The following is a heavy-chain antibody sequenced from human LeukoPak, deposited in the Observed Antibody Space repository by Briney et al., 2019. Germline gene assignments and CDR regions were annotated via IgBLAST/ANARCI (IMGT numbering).Heavy chain of an antibody. J-gene: IGHJ3*01. CDR2: IYPGDSDT. V-gene: IGHV5-51*03. D-gene: IGHD4-17*01. CDR1: GYMFSNYW. CDR3: ASTDPRHDGCAL. Sequence: GESLKISCEGSGYMFSNYWIGWVRQMPGKGLEWMGIIYPGDSDTTYSPSFQGQVTISADTSINTAYVQGTSLKASDTSMYFRASTDPRHDGCALWGPGKKVTVSA.